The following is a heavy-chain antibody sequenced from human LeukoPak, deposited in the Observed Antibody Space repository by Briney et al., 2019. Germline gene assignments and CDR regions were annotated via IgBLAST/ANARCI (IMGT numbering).Heavy chain of an antibody. CDR2: ISSSSSYI. J-gene: IGHJ6*02. CDR3: ARDPTPRYCSGGSCYTHYVMDV. D-gene: IGHD2-15*01. CDR1: GFTFSSYT. Sequence: GGSLRLSCAASGFTFSSYTMNWVRQAPGKGLGWVSSISSSSSYIYYADSVKGRLTISRDNAKNSLYLQMNSLRAEDTAVYYCARDPTPRYCSGGSCYTHYVMDVWGQGTTVTVSS. V-gene: IGHV3-21*01.